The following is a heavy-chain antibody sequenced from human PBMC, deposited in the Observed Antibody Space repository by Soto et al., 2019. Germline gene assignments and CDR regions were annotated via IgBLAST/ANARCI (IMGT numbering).Heavy chain of an antibody. CDR2: IDPSDSQT. CDR3: ARQIYDSDTGPNFQYYFDS. V-gene: IGHV5-10-1*01. Sequence: GESLKISFKGSGYSFAGYWITWVRQKPGKGLEWMGRIDPSDSQTYCSPSFRGHVTISVTKSITTVFLQWSSLRASDTAMYYCARQIYDSDTGPNFQYYFDSWGQGTPVTVSS. J-gene: IGHJ4*02. D-gene: IGHD3-22*01. CDR1: GYSFAGYW.